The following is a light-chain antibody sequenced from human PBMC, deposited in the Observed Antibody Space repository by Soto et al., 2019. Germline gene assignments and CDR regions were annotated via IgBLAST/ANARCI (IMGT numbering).Light chain of an antibody. CDR3: QQYGGSPAIT. CDR2: GAS. V-gene: IGKV3-20*01. Sequence: EIVLTQSPVTLSFSPCERATLSCSSIQRVSSGYVAWYQQKPGQAPRLLIYGASSRATGIPDRFRASASGTDFTLTISRLEPEDFAVYFCQQYGGSPAITFGQGTRLEI. J-gene: IGKJ5*01. CDR1: QRVSSGY.